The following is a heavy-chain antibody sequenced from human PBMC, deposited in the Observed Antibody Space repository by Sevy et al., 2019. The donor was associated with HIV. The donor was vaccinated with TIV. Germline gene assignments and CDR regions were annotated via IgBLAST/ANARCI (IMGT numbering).Heavy chain of an antibody. D-gene: IGHD2-8*01. J-gene: IGHJ3*02. CDR3: ASVLTEDPFDI. V-gene: IGHV3-23*01. Sequence: GGSLRLSCAASGITFSSYAMSWVRQAPGKGLEWVSGISAGAGRTYHADSVKGRFTMSGDKSKNTLYLQMNSLTAEDTAVYYCASVLTEDPFDIWGQGTMVTVSS. CDR2: ISAGAGRT. CDR1: GITFSSYA.